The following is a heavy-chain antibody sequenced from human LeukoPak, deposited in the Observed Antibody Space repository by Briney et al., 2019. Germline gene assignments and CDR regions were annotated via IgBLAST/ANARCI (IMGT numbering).Heavy chain of an antibody. CDR2: ISSSGSTI. D-gene: IGHD5-24*01. J-gene: IGHJ4*02. CDR1: GFTFSSYE. V-gene: IGHV3-48*03. Sequence: GRSLRLSCAASGFTFSSYEMNWVRQAPGKGLEWVSYISSSGSTIYYADSVKGRFTISRDNAKNSLYLQMNSLRAEDTAVYYCARDGEMATIGSFGLFATPFDYWGQGTLVTVSS. CDR3: ARDGEMATIGSFGLFATPFDY.